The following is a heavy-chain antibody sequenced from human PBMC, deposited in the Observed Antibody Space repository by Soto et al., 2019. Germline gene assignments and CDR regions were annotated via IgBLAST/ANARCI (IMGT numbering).Heavy chain of an antibody. CDR1: GFAFTSYS. CDR2: ISYSSSTI. V-gene: IGHV3-48*01. CDR3: ARLYSSGWYGPGRY. Sequence: GGSLRLSCAASGFAFTSYSMNWVRQAPGKGLEWISYISYSSSTIYYADSVKGRFTISRDNAKNSLFLQMNSLRAEDTALYYCARLYSSGWYGPGRYWGQGTLVTVSS. D-gene: IGHD6-19*01. J-gene: IGHJ4*02.